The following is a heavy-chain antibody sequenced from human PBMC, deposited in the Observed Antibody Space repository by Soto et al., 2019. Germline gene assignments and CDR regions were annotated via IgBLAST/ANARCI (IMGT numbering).Heavy chain of an antibody. D-gene: IGHD6-19*01. J-gene: IGHJ4*02. CDR2: IYWNDNE. CDR3: AHGSGWLFDY. Sequence: QITLKESGPTLVKPTQTLTLTCTFSGFSLTTRAVGVGWIRPPPGKALEWLAFIYWNDNEYYSPSLKSRLTITKDTAKNQVVLTMTNTDPVDTATYYCAHGSGWLFDYWGQGTLVTVSA. CDR1: GFSLTTRAVG. V-gene: IGHV2-5*01.